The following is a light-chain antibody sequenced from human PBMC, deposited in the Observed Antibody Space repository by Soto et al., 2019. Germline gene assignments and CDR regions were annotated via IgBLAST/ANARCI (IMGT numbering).Light chain of an antibody. J-gene: IGLJ1*01. Sequence: QSALAQPASVSGSPGQSITISCTGTSSDVGRYDFVSWYQQHPGKAPKLMIYDVSYRPSGVANRFSGSKSGNTASLIISGLQAEDEADYYCSSYTRSGTDVFGTGTKLTVL. CDR1: SSDVGRYDF. CDR2: DVS. CDR3: SSYTRSGTDV. V-gene: IGLV2-14*01.